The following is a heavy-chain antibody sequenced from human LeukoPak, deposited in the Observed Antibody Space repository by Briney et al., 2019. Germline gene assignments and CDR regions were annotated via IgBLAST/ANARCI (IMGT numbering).Heavy chain of an antibody. D-gene: IGHD6-13*01. Sequence: PGGSLRLSCAASGFTFSSYGMHWVRQAPGKGLEWVAVISYDGSNKYYADSVKGRFTISRDNSKNTLYLQMNSLRAEDTAVYYCAKDPYSSSWYGEPTVNWFDPWGQGTLVTVSS. CDR3: AKDPYSSSWYGEPTVNWFDP. J-gene: IGHJ5*02. CDR2: ISYDGSNK. CDR1: GFTFSSYG. V-gene: IGHV3-30*18.